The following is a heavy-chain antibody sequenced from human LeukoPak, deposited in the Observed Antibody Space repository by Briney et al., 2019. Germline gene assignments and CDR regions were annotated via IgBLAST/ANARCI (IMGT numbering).Heavy chain of an antibody. Sequence: PSETLSLTCTVYGDSISSGNYYWSWIRQPAGQGLEWIGRIYYSGSTYYNPSLKSRVAISIDTSKNQFSLKLTSVTASDAAVYYCARGRYDTSDFSFDYWGPGTLVTVSS. D-gene: IGHD3-22*01. CDR2: IYYSGST. J-gene: IGHJ4*02. CDR3: ARGRYDTSDFSFDY. CDR1: GDSISSGNYY. V-gene: IGHV4-61*02.